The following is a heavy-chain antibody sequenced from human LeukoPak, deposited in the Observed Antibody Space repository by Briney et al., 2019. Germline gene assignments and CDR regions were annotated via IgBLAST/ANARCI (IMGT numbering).Heavy chain of an antibody. V-gene: IGHV4-59*01. Sequence: PSETLSLTCTVSGVSISSYYWNCIRQTPAKGLEWIGYISYSGTTNYNPSLKSRGTISVDTSKNQLSLSLTSMTAADTDIYYCASGETQLWSPFDYWGQGILVTVSS. D-gene: IGHD5-18*01. CDR1: GVSISSYY. CDR3: ASGETQLWSPFDY. J-gene: IGHJ4*02. CDR2: ISYSGTT.